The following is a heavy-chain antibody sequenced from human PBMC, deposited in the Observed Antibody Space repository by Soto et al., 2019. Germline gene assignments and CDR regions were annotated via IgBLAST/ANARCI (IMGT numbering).Heavy chain of an antibody. CDR2: MNPNSGNT. D-gene: IGHD3-9*01. CDR1: GYTSTSYD. V-gene: IGHV1-8*01. Sequence: ASVKVSCKASGYTSTSYDINWVRQATGQGLEWMGWMNPNSGNTGYAQKFQGRVTMTRNTSISTAYMELSSLRSEDTAVYYCARGRSTYYDILTGYYYYYYYYMDVWGKGTTVTVSS. J-gene: IGHJ6*03. CDR3: ARGRSTYYDILTGYYYYYYYYMDV.